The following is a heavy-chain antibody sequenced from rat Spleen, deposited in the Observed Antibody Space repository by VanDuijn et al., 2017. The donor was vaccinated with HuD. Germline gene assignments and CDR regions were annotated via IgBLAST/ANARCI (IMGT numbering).Heavy chain of an antibody. Sequence: EVQLVESGGGLVQPGRSLKLSCAASGFTFTDYYMAWVRQAPRKGLEWVATITSGGSNTYYPDSVKGRFTISRDNAKSVLYLQMDSLRSEDTATYYCARRHYGYTDYFDYWGQGVMVTVSS. D-gene: IGHD1-9*01. CDR2: ITSGGSNT. CDR3: ARRHYGYTDYFDY. CDR1: GFTFTDYY. J-gene: IGHJ2*01. V-gene: IGHV5-25*01.